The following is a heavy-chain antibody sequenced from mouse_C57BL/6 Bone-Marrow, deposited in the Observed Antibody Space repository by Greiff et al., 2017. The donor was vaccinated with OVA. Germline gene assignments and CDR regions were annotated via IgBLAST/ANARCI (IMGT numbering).Heavy chain of an antibody. Sequence: QVQLQQPGTELVKPGASVKLSCKASGYTFTSYWMHWVKQRPGQGLEWIGNINPSNGGTNYNEKFKSQATLTVANSSSTAYMQLSSLTSEDSAVYDCARSCPFYDYDVAWFAYWGQGTLVTVSA. CDR3: ARSCPFYDYDVAWFAY. V-gene: IGHV1-53*01. CDR1: GYTFTSYW. D-gene: IGHD2-4*01. CDR2: INPSNGGT. J-gene: IGHJ3*01.